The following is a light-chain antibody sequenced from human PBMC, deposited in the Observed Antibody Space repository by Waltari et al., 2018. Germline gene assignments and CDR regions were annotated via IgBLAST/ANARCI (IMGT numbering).Light chain of an antibody. J-gene: IGLJ3*02. Sequence: QSVLTQPASVSGSPGQSLTISCTGTSSDVGGYDSVSWYQQSPGKAPKLIIYDVVKRPSGVSTRFSASKSDNTASLTISGLQAEDEGDYYCCSYKRGATWVFGGGTALTVL. CDR3: CSYKRGATWV. CDR1: SSDVGGYDS. V-gene: IGLV2-14*03. CDR2: DVV.